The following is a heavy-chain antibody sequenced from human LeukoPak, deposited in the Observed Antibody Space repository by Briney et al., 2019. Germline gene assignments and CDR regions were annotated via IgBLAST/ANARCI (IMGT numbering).Heavy chain of an antibody. CDR3: ATDPVTPGYCSSTSCRDFDY. D-gene: IGHD2-2*01. Sequence: ASVKVSCKVSGYTLTELSMHWVRQAPGKGLEWMGGFDPEDGETIYAQKFQGRVTMTEDTSTDTAYMELSSLRSEDTAVYYCATDPVTPGYCSSTSCRDFDYWGQGTLVTVSS. CDR2: FDPEDGET. V-gene: IGHV1-24*01. J-gene: IGHJ4*02. CDR1: GYTLTELS.